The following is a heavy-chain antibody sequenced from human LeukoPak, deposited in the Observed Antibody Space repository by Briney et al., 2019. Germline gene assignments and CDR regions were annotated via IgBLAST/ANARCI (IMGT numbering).Heavy chain of an antibody. Sequence: GGSLRLSCAASGFTFKNYAMSWVRQAPGKGLEWVSVIHAGGVPTHYADSVKGRFSISRDNSKNTLYLQLNSLRTEDTALYYCARAYCTGGTCFKDYWGQGTLVTVSS. CDR1: GFTFKNYA. V-gene: IGHV3-23*01. CDR3: ARAYCTGGTCFKDY. D-gene: IGHD2-8*02. J-gene: IGHJ4*02. CDR2: IHAGGVPT.